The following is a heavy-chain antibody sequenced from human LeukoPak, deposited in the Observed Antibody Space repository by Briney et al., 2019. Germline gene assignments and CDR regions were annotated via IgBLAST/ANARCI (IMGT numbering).Heavy chain of an antibody. D-gene: IGHD5-18*01. CDR1: GFTFGSYG. V-gene: IGHV3-30*02. CDR3: ARGGPRDGYDY. J-gene: IGHJ4*02. Sequence: GGSLRLSCAASGFTFGSYGMHWVRQAPGKGLDWVAFVRYDGNNPYYSASVKGRFTISRDNSKNTVLLQMNNLRLEDAAVYYCARGGPRDGYDYWGQGTLVTVSS. CDR2: VRYDGNNP.